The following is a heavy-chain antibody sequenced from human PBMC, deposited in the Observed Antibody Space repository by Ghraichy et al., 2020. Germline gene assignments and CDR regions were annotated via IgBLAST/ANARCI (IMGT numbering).Heavy chain of an antibody. D-gene: IGHD2-2*01. CDR2: ISGSGRNT. CDR3: AKEPRYCSSGSFPFDY. CDR1: GFTFSSYA. Sequence: GESLNISCAASGFTFSSYAMSWVRQAPGKGLEWVSTISGSGRNTFYADSVKGRFTISRHSPKNTLYLQMNSLRAGDTAVYYCAKEPRYCSSGSFPFDYWGQGTRVTVSS. V-gene: IGHV3-23*01. J-gene: IGHJ4*02.